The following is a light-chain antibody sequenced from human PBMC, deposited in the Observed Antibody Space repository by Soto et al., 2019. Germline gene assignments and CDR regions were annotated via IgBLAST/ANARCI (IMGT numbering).Light chain of an antibody. CDR2: GAS. V-gene: IGKV3-15*01. CDR1: QSLRSS. Sequence: VMTQSPATLSVSPGERATLSCRASQSLRSSLAWCQQNARPAPRLLIYGASTSASSPPGRFSGSGCGTEFTTTISRLSSEDFAVYFRHQYNIWPQTFGQGTKVDIK. CDR3: HQYNIWPQT. J-gene: IGKJ1*01.